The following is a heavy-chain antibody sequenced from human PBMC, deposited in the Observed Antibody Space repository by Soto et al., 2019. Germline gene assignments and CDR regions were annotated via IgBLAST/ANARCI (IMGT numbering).Heavy chain of an antibody. J-gene: IGHJ6*02. V-gene: IGHV3-7*01. CDR3: AREYAFLEWLLKENYYYYGMDV. D-gene: IGHD3-3*02. CDR2: IKQDGSDK. CDR1: GXPFSSYC. Sequence: GSLRLSCAASGXPFSSYCMTWVRQAPGRGVEVVANIKQDGSDKYYVDSVKGRFTISRDNAKNSLYLQMNSLRAEDSAVYYCAREYAFLEWLLKENYYYYGMDVWGQGTTVTVS.